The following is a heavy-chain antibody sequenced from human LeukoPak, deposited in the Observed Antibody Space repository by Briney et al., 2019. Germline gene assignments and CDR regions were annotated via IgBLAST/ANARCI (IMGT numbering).Heavy chain of an antibody. J-gene: IGHJ5*02. CDR2: INHSGST. CDR3: ARVVVWFDP. V-gene: IGHV4-34*01. D-gene: IGHD6-6*01. CDR1: GGSFSGYY. Sequence: SETLSLTCAVSGGSFSGYYWSWIRRPPGKGLEWIGEINHSGSTNYNPTLKRQVTISVDTSKNQFALKLSSVTAADTAVYYCARVVVWFDPWGQGTLVAVSS.